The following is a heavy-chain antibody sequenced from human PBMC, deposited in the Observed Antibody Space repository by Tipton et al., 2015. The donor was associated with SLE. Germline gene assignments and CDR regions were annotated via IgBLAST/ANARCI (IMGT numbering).Heavy chain of an antibody. CDR1: GGSISSSNYY. D-gene: IGHD4-11*01. V-gene: IGHV4-39*07. J-gene: IGHJ5*02. Sequence: TLSLTCIVSGGSISSSNYYWGWIRQPPGKGLEWIGSIYHSGSTYYNLSLKSRVTISVDTSKNQFSLKLSSVTAADTAVYYCARDHDYSNPVNWFDPWGQGTLVTVSS. CDR3: ARDHDYSNPVNWFDP. CDR2: IYHSGST.